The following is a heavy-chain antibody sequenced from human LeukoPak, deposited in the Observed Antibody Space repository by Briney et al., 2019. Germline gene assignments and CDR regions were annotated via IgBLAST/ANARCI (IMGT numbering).Heavy chain of an antibody. Sequence: SETLSLTCTVYGGSISSYYWSWLRQPAGKGLEGCRRVYNGGSTNYNPTLKSRVTMSVDTSKNQFSLKLSSVTAADTAVYYCAVTYYYDSSGYYYSAFDIWGQGTMVTVSS. CDR2: VYNGGST. D-gene: IGHD3-22*01. CDR3: AVTYYYDSSGYYYSAFDI. CDR1: GGSISSYY. J-gene: IGHJ3*02. V-gene: IGHV4-4*07.